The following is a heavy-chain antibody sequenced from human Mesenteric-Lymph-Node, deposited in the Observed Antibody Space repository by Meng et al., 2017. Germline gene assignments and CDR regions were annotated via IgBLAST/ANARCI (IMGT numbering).Heavy chain of an antibody. CDR3: ARVSSGWDYFDY. Sequence: QVRLQAPGPGLVRPSQTLALPCTVSGGSVSSGGYYWTWIRQHPGKGLEWFGHIYYSGSTFYNPSLKRRVIISIDTSKNQFSLNLRSVTAADTAVYYCARVSSGWDYFDYWGQGTLVTVSS. CDR2: IYYSGST. D-gene: IGHD6-19*01. J-gene: IGHJ4*02. CDR1: GGSVSSGGYY. V-gene: IGHV4-31*03.